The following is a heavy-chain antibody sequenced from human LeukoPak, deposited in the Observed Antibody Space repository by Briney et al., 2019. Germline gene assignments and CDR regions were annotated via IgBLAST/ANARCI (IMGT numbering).Heavy chain of an antibody. Sequence: SETLSLTCTVSGGSISSYYRSWIRQPAGKGLEWIGRIYTSGSTNYNPSLKSRVTMSVDTSKNQFSLKLSSVTAADTAVYYCARDRITIFGVVRHMDVRGKGTTVTVSS. CDR2: IYTSGST. J-gene: IGHJ6*03. V-gene: IGHV4-4*07. CDR3: ARDRITIFGVVRHMDV. D-gene: IGHD3-3*01. CDR1: GGSISSYY.